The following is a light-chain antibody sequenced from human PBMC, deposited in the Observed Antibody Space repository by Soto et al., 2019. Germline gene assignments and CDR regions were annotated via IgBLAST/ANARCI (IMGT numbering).Light chain of an antibody. CDR1: QDIRSY. J-gene: IGKJ4*01. CDR3: QQLSGYPLT. Sequence: IQLTQSPSSLSASVGDRVTITCRASQDIRSYLAWYQQKPGRAPKLLIHAASILQSGVPSRFSGSGSETDSTLTINSLQPEDFATYYCQQLSGYPLTFGGGTKVDIK. CDR2: AAS. V-gene: IGKV1-9*01.